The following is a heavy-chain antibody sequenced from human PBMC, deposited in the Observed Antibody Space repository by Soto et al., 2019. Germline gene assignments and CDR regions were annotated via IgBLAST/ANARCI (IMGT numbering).Heavy chain of an antibody. CDR3: ARTLYDFWSGYPDY. Sequence: GGSLRLSCAGSGFTFRTYLMGWVCQDPGKRLEWVANIKQDGSETYYADSVKGRFTISRDNAKNSLYLQMNSLRDEDTAVYYCARTLYDFWSGYPDYWGQGTLVTVSS. V-gene: IGHV3-7*01. J-gene: IGHJ4*02. D-gene: IGHD3-3*01. CDR1: GFTFRTYL. CDR2: IKQDGSET.